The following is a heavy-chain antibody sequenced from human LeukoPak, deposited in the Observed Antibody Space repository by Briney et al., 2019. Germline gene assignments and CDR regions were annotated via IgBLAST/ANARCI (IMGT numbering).Heavy chain of an antibody. V-gene: IGHV4-39*07. CDR2: IYYSGST. J-gene: IGHJ3*02. CDR1: GGSISSSSYY. Sequence: SETLSLTCTVSGGSISSSSYYWGWIRQPPGKGLEWIGSIYYSGSTYYNPSLKSRVTISVDTSKNQFSLKLSSVTAADTAVYYCARDWRSGYSYGSMGAFDIWGQGAMVTVSS. D-gene: IGHD5-18*01. CDR3: ARDWRSGYSYGSMGAFDI.